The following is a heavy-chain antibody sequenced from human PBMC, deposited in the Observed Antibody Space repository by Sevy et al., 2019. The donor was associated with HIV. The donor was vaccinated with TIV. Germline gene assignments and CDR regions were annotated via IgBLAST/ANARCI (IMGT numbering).Heavy chain of an antibody. J-gene: IGHJ4*02. D-gene: IGHD5-18*01. Sequence: GGSLRLSCAASGFTFSSYSMNWVRQAPGKGLEWVSSISSSSSYIYYEDSVKGRFTISRDNAKNSLYLRSNSLRAEDTAVYYCARLPRVDTAMAADYWGQGTLVTVSS. CDR3: ARLPRVDTAMAADY. CDR2: ISSSSSYI. V-gene: IGHV3-21*01. CDR1: GFTFSSYS.